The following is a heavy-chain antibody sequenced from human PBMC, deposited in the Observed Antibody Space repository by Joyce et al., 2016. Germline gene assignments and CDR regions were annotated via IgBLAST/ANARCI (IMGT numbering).Heavy chain of an antibody. Sequence: EVQLLESGGGLVQPGGSLRLSCAASGFTFSSYAMSWVCQAPGKGLEWVSTISASGGSTYYADSVKGRFTISRDNSEDSLYLHMNSLRAEDTAVYYCATWAPTNYDFWSGYSYYFDNWGQGTLVTVSS. CDR2: ISASGGST. D-gene: IGHD3-3*01. V-gene: IGHV3-23*01. CDR1: GFTFSSYA. CDR3: ATWAPTNYDFWSGYSYYFDN. J-gene: IGHJ4*02.